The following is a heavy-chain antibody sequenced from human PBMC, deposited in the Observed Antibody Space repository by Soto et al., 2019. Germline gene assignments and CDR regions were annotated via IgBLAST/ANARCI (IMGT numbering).Heavy chain of an antibody. D-gene: IGHD3-3*01. CDR3: AKGVTYYDFWSGYFEY. CDR2: ITGSGGST. Sequence: LRLSCAASGFTLSNYAMSWVRQAPGQGLEWVSAITGSGGSTYYADSVKGRFTISRDTSQNTVYLQMNSLRAEDTAVYYCAKGVTYYDFWSGYFEYWGQGTLVTVSS. J-gene: IGHJ4*02. CDR1: GFTLSNYA. V-gene: IGHV3-23*01.